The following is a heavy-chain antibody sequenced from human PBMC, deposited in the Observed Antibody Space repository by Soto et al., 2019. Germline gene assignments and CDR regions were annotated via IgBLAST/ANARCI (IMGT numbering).Heavy chain of an antibody. D-gene: IGHD6-19*01. J-gene: IGHJ4*02. CDR1: GGTFTTYD. Sequence: QVQLVQSGAEVRKPGSSVKVSCKASGGTFTTYDISWVRQAPGQGLEGMGGIIPLFDATKYEQKFQGRVTITADKSTGTAYMELSSRRSEDTAMYYCARDLSSSWYNGTFDFDSWGQGTLVTVSS. V-gene: IGHV1-69*06. CDR2: IIPLFDAT. CDR3: ARDLSSSWYNGTFDFDS.